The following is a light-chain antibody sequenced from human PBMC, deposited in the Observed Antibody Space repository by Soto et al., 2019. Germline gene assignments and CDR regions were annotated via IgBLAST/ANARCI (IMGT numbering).Light chain of an antibody. V-gene: IGKV3-11*01. CDR3: QQRSKSIT. Sequence: EIVLTQSPATLSLSPGERATVSCRASQSVSSYLAWYQQKPGQAPRLLIYDASNRATGIPARFSGSGSGTDFTITISSLEPEDFAVYYCQQRSKSITFGQGTRLEIK. CDR2: DAS. J-gene: IGKJ5*01. CDR1: QSVSSY.